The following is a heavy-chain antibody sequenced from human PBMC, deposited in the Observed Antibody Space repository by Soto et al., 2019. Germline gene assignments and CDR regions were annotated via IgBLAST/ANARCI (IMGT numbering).Heavy chain of an antibody. CDR2: ISGSGSAT. CDR1: GFTFSAYA. Sequence: EVQLLESGGGVVQPGGSLRLSCAASGFTFSAYAMSWVRQAPGKGLEWVSVISGSGSATYYADSVKGRFTISRDNSKNTLYLHKSSLGAEDTGVYYCARQGYSTTWYLNCWGQGSLVTV. D-gene: IGHD6-13*01. J-gene: IGHJ4*02. V-gene: IGHV3-23*01. CDR3: ARQGYSTTWYLNC.